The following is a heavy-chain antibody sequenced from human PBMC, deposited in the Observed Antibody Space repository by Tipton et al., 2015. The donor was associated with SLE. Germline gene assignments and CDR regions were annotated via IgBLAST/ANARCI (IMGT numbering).Heavy chain of an antibody. CDR3: ATSGYAGYDWDDPADV. CDR2: MYYSGSA. J-gene: IGHJ3*01. Sequence: LVKPSETLSLTCTISGGAISSHYWSWIRQPPGKGLEWIGYMYYSGSANYSSSLKSRATISIDPSKDQVSLKLTSVTAADTAVYYCATSGYAGYDWDDPADVWGPGTRVIVSA. D-gene: IGHD5-12*01. CDR1: GGAISSHY. V-gene: IGHV4-59*11.